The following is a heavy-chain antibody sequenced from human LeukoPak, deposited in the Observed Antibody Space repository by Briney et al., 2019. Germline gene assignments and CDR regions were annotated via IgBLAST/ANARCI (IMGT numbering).Heavy chain of an antibody. V-gene: IGHV4-59*12. D-gene: IGHD2-21*02. CDR1: GGSISSYY. CDR2: IYYSGST. CDR3: ARDRRSGGDSWAAFDI. J-gene: IGHJ3*02. Sequence: SETLSLTCTVSGGSISSYYWSWIRQPPGKGLEWIGYIYYSGSTYYNPSLKSRVTISVDTSKNQFSLKLSSVTAADTAVYYCARDRRSGGDSWAAFDIWGQGTMVTVSS.